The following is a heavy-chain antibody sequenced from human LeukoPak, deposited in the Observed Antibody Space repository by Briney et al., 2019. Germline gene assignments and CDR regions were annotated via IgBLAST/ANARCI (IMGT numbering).Heavy chain of an antibody. CDR3: ARGPPFDY. V-gene: IGHV3-21*01. CDR2: ISGSSNYI. J-gene: IGHJ4*02. CDR1: GFTFSSYC. Sequence: PGGSLRLSCAASGFTFSSYCMNWVRQAPGKGLEWVSSISGSSNYIYYADSVKGRFTISRDNAKNSLYLQMNSLTAEDTTVYYCARGPPFDYWGQGILVTVSS.